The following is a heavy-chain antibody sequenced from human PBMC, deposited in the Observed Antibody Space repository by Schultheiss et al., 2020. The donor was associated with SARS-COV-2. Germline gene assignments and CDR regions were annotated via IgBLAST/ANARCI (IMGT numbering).Heavy chain of an antibody. CDR3: ARYYSSSQMYDY. V-gene: IGHV1-69*13. CDR2: IIPIFGTA. Sequence: SVKVSCKASGGTFSSYAISWVRQAPGQGLEWMGGIIPIFGTANYAQKFQGRVTITADESTSTAYMELSSLRSEDTAMYYCARYYSSSQMYDYWGQGTLVTVSS. D-gene: IGHD6-6*01. J-gene: IGHJ4*02. CDR1: GGTFSSYA.